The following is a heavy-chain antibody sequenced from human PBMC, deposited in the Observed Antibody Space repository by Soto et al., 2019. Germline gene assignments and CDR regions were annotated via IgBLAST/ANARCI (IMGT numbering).Heavy chain of an antibody. CDR2: IYYSGST. V-gene: IGHV4-59*08. J-gene: IGHJ5*02. CDR3: ARHEIVNWFDP. CDR1: GGSISSYY. D-gene: IGHD3-16*02. Sequence: SETLSLTCTVSGGSISSYYRSWIRQPPGKGLEWIGYIYYSGSTNYNPSLKSRVTISVDTSKNQFSLKLSSVTAADTAVYYCARHEIVNWFDPWGQGTLVTVSS.